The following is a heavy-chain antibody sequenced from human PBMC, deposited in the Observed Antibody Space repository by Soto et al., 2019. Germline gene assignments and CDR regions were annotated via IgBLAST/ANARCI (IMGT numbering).Heavy chain of an antibody. Sequence: QVQLVQSGAEVKKPGASVKVSCKASGYTFTSYDINWVRQATGQGLEWMGWMNPNSGNTGYAQKFQGRVTMTRNTXXSXGXXELSSLRSEDTAVYYCARDSGYGDDHYYYYYGMDVWGQGTTVTVSS. CDR2: MNPNSGNT. J-gene: IGHJ6*02. V-gene: IGHV1-8*01. CDR1: GYTFTSYD. D-gene: IGHD4-17*01. CDR3: ARDSGYGDDHYYYYYGMDV.